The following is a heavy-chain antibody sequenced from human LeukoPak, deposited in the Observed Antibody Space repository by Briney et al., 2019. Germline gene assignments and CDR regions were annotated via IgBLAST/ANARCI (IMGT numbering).Heavy chain of an antibody. Sequence: ASVKVSCKASGYTFTGYYMHWVRQAPGQGLEWMGWINPNSGGTNYAQKFQGRVTITRDTSISTAYMELSRLRSGDTAVYYCGREHSSSSGKVFDYWGQGTLVTVSS. CDR2: INPNSGGT. V-gene: IGHV1-2*02. CDR1: GYTFTGYY. J-gene: IGHJ4*02. D-gene: IGHD6-6*01. CDR3: GREHSSSSGKVFDY.